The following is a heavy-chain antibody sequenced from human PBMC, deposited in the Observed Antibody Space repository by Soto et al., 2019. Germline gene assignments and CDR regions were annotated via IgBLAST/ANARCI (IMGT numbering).Heavy chain of an antibody. CDR3: AKLVLGVPAANFPSYYGMDV. Sequence: PGGSLRRSYEACGFTVSSYAMSWVRQATGKGLEWVSAISGSGGSTYYADSVKGRFTISRDNSKNTLYLQMNSLRAEDTAVYYCAKLVLGVPAANFPSYYGMDVWGQGTTVTVSS. CDR1: GFTVSSYA. V-gene: IGHV3-23*01. D-gene: IGHD2-2*01. CDR2: ISGSGGST. J-gene: IGHJ6*02.